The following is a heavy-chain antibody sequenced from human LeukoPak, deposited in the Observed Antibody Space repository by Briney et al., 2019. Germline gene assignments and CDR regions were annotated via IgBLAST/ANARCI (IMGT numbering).Heavy chain of an antibody. D-gene: IGHD6-19*01. Sequence: SETLSLTCTVSGGSISSYYWSWIRQPAGSGLEWIGRIYSSGTTNYNPSPKSRVTMSVDMSKNQFSLRLSSVTAADTAVYYCARGSSGWYSIDYWGQGTLVTVSS. V-gene: IGHV4-4*07. CDR1: GGSISSYY. J-gene: IGHJ4*02. CDR3: ARGSSGWYSIDY. CDR2: IYSSGTT.